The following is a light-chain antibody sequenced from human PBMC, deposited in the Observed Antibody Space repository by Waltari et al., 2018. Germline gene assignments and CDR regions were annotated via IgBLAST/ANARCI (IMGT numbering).Light chain of an antibody. CDR3: GSRDMNGAVI. V-gene: IGLV3-19*01. J-gene: IGLJ2*01. Sequence: SSELTQDPAVSVALGQTVRIKCQGDILRVFYGNRCRQKPGQAPTLVIYGKNNRPSGVPDRVSASSSGNTASLTISGAQADDEAVYYCGSRDMNGAVIFGGGTKLTVL. CDR1: ILRVFY. CDR2: GKN.